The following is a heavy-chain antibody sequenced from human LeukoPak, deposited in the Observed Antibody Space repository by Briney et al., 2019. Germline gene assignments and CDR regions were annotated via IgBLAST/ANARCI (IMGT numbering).Heavy chain of an antibody. CDR2: IYSSGST. J-gene: IGHJ5*02. D-gene: IGHD3-10*01. CDR1: GDSISSYY. Sequence: PSETLSLTCTVSGDSISSYYWSWIRQPAGKGLEWIGRIYSSGSTNYNPSLKSRVIMSVDTSKNQFSLKLSSVTAADTAVYYCARAAVRGIIGGNWFDPWGQGTLVTVSS. CDR3: ARAAVRGIIGGNWFDP. V-gene: IGHV4-4*07.